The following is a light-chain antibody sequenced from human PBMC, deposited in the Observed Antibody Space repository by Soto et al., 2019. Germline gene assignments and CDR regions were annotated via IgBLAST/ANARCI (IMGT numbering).Light chain of an antibody. Sequence: QSALTQPASVSGSHGRSITISCTGTSSDIGAYNYVSWYQQHPGKAPKLMIYEVSNRPSGVSSRFSGSKSGNTASLTISGLQAEDEADYYCSSYTGSSTCVFGGGTNFTVL. CDR3: SSYTGSSTCV. J-gene: IGLJ3*02. CDR2: EVS. CDR1: SSDIGAYNY. V-gene: IGLV2-14*01.